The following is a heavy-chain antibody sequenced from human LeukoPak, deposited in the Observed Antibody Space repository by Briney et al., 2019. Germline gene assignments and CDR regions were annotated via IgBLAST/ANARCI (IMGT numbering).Heavy chain of an antibody. CDR1: GGSISNNIYY. CDR2: IYYSGST. CDR3: AASFWSGYYPLFS. Sequence: SENLSLTCSVSGGSISNNIYYWGWIRQPPGKGLEWIGNIYYSGSTYYNPSLKSRVIISVDTSKNQFSLKLSSVTAADTAVYYCAASFWSGYYPLFSWGQGTLVTVSS. J-gene: IGHJ4*02. V-gene: IGHV4-39*07. D-gene: IGHD3-3*01.